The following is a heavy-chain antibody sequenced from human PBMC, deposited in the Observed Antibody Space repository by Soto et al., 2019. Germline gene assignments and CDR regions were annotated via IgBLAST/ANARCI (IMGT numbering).Heavy chain of an antibody. Sequence: EVQLVESGGGLVQPGGTLRHSCAAAGFTVSSNYMSWVRQAPGKGLEWVSVIYSGGSTYYEDSVKGRFTISRHNSKNTLYLRMNSVRAEDTAVYYCARENGVGYCSGGGRYERSTSWLDPWGQGTLVTVS. D-gene: IGHD2-15*01. CDR3: ARENGVGYCSGGGRYERSTSWLDP. CDR1: GFTVSSNY. CDR2: IYSGGST. J-gene: IGHJ5*02. V-gene: IGHV3-53*04.